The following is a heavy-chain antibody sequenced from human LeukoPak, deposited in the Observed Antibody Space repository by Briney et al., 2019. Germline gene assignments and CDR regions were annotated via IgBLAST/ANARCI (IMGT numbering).Heavy chain of an antibody. Sequence: SETLSLTCTVSGGSISSYYRSWIRQPPGKGLEWIGYIYYSGSTNYNPSLKSRVTISVDTSKNQFSLKLSSVTAADTAVYYCARLGSGYDFDYWGQGTLVTVSS. CDR2: IYYSGST. CDR1: GGSISSYY. D-gene: IGHD5-12*01. V-gene: IGHV4-59*08. J-gene: IGHJ4*02. CDR3: ARLGSGYDFDY.